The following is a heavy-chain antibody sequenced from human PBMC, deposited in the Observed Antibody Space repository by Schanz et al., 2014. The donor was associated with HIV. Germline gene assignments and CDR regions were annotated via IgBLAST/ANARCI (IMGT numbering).Heavy chain of an antibody. Sequence: VHLVESGGGVVQPGRSLRLSCVASGFSFRTFGMHWVRQAPGKGLEWVARSRVKSDSYATEYAASVTGRFTISRDDSKNSVYVQMNSLNIEDTAVYYCRGYRFYYGVDFWGQGTTVTVS. J-gene: IGHJ6*02. CDR3: RGYRFYYGVDF. CDR2: SRVKSDSYAT. D-gene: IGHD5-18*01. CDR1: GFSFRTFG. V-gene: IGHV3-72*01.